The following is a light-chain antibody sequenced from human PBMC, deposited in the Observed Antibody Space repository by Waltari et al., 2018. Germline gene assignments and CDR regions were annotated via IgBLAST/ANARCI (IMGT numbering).Light chain of an antibody. CDR1: IYDVGGYTY. CDR3: CSHRSGNTLGV. Sequence: QSALTQPASVSGSPGQSITISCTGTIYDVGGYTYLSWYQQHPGKAPQLLIYDVATRPSGVSDRFAASKSGNTASLTISGLQAEDEADYYCCSHRSGNTLGVFGGGTKLTVL. V-gene: IGLV2-14*03. J-gene: IGLJ2*01. CDR2: DVA.